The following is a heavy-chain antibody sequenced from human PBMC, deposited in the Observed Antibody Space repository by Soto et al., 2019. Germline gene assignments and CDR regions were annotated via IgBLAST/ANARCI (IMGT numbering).Heavy chain of an antibody. CDR1: GFTFSSYG. J-gene: IGHJ4*02. CDR3: AKNSYGDHQNFDY. V-gene: IGHV3-30*18. Sequence: QVQLVESGGGVVQPGRSLRLSCAASGFTFSSYGMHWVRQAPGKGLEWVAVISYDGSNKYYADSVKGRFTISRDNSKNTLYLQMNSLRAEDTAVYYCAKNSYGDHQNFDYWGQGTLVTVSS. D-gene: IGHD4-17*01. CDR2: ISYDGSNK.